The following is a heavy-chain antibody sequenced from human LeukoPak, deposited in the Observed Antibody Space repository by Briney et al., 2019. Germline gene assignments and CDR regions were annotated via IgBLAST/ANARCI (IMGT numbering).Heavy chain of an antibody. Sequence: TAGSLRLSCAVSGFTFDDYGMSWVRQRPGMGLEWVSVISESGDYTVYTDSVKGRFTTSRDTAKNSLYLQMNSLRSEDTAFYYCARDRSSIFHYWGRGTLVTVSS. CDR3: ARDRSSIFHY. D-gene: IGHD3-3*01. CDR2: ISESGDYT. J-gene: IGHJ4*02. CDR1: GFTFDDYG. V-gene: IGHV3-20*04.